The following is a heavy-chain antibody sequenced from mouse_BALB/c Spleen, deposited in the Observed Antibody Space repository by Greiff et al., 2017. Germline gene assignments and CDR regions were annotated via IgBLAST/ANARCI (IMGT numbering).Heavy chain of an antibody. V-gene: IGHV3-8*02. J-gene: IGHJ2*01. CDR1: GDSITSGY. CDR2: ISYSGST. D-gene: IGHD1-1*01. CDR3: ARYFYYGSSYGGVFDY. Sequence: EVKLQESGPSLVKPSQTLSLTCSVTGDSITSGYWNWIRKFPGNKLEYMGYISYSGSTYYNPSLKSRISITRDTSKNQYYLQLNSVTTEDTATYYCARYFYYGSSYGGVFDYWGQGTTLTVSS.